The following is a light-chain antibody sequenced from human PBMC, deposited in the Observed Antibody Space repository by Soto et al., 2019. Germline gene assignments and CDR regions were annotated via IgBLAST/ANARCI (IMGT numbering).Light chain of an antibody. CDR3: RQYFTTPSLT. J-gene: IGKJ1*01. V-gene: IGKV4-1*01. CDR1: QSALFNSNNKNY. Sequence: DIVMTQSPDSLAVSLGERATINCKSSQSALFNSNNKNYIAWYQQQPGQPPKLLIYWASTREAGVPDRFSGSGAETDFTLLINSMQAEDVAVFYWRQYFTTPSLTFGQGPTVEIK. CDR2: WAS.